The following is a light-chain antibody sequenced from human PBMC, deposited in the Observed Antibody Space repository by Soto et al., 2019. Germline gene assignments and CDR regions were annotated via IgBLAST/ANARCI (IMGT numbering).Light chain of an antibody. J-gene: IGKJ1*01. CDR2: GAS. CDR1: QSVGTW. Sequence: DIQMPQSPSTLSASVGGRVTITCRASQSVGTWVAWYQQKPGKAPKLLIYGASNLESGVPSRFSGSGSGTEFTLTITTLQPDAFATYFCQHYRRNTWSFGPGTKVDI. CDR3: QHYRRNTWS. V-gene: IGKV1-5*01.